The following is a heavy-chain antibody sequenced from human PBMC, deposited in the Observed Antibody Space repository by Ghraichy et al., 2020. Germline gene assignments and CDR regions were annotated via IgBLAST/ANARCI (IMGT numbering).Heavy chain of an antibody. CDR3: AKNRDIAAAGTGLYYYYGMDV. J-gene: IGHJ6*02. D-gene: IGHD6-13*01. V-gene: IGHV3-23*01. Sequence: GGSLRLSCAASGFTFSSYAMSWVRQAPGKGLEWVSAISGSGGSTYYADSVKGRFTISRDNSKNTLYLQMNSLRAEDTAVYYCAKNRDIAAAGTGLYYYYGMDVWGQGTTVTVSS. CDR1: GFTFSSYA. CDR2: ISGSGGST.